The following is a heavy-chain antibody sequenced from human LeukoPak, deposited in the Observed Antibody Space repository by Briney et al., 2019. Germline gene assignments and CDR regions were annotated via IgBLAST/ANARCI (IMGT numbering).Heavy chain of an antibody. J-gene: IGHJ4*02. V-gene: IGHV3-74*01. Sequence: PGGSLRLSCAASGFPFSNYWMHWVRQAPGKGLVWVSRVNSDGSTTNYADSVKGRFTISRDNAKNSVYLQMNSLRDEDTAVYYCAREWTYSSGWSAAGYWGQGTLVAVSS. CDR2: VNSDGSTT. D-gene: IGHD6-19*01. CDR3: AREWTYSSGWSAAGY. CDR1: GFPFSNYW.